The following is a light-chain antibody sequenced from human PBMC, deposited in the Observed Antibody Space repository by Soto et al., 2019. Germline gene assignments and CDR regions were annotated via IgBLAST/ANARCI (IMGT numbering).Light chain of an antibody. CDR2: GAS. V-gene: IGKV3D-15*01. Sequence: EIVMTQSPETLSVSPGDRATLSCRANQSVGSNVAWYQQKPGQAPSLLISGASTRATCIPARFSGSGSGTEFTLTISSLQSEDFAVYYCQQYIDWPETFGQGTKVDIK. J-gene: IGKJ2*01. CDR3: QQYIDWPET. CDR1: QSVGSN.